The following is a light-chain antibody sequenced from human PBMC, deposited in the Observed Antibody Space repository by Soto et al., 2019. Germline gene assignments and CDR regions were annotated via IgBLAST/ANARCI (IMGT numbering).Light chain of an antibody. CDR1: SSNIGAHYD. V-gene: IGLV1-40*01. J-gene: IGLJ3*02. Sequence: QSLLTQPPSVSGAPGQRVTISCTGSSSNIGAHYDVHWYQQLPGTAPKLLIYGNSNRPSGVPDRFSGSKSGSSASLAISGLQSGDEADYHCSTWDDNLSTWLFGGWTKVTVL. CDR3: STWDDNLSTWL. CDR2: GNS.